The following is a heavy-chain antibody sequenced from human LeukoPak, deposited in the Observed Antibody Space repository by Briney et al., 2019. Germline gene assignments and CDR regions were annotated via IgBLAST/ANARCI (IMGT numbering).Heavy chain of an antibody. J-gene: IGHJ4*02. CDR1: GFTFSSYA. CDR2: ISGSGGST. V-gene: IGHV3-23*01. D-gene: IGHD1-26*01. CDR3: ARQTVTGATYFDY. Sequence: GGSLRLSCVASGFTFSSYAMSWVRQAPGKGLEWVSAISGSGGSTYYADSVKGRFTISRDNSKNTLYLQMNSLGAEDTAVYYCARQTVTGATYFDYWGQGALVTVSS.